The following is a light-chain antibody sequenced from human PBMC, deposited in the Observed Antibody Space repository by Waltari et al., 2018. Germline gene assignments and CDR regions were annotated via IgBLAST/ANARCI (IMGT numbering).Light chain of an antibody. V-gene: IGKV1-33*01. Sequence: DVQMTQSPSSLSASVGDRITITCQATRDIDTYLNWYQHKPGKAPKLLIYDADTLQRGVPSRFSGRGSGTQFSFTINNLQPDDFATYYCQQCSTLPFTFGGGT. CDR1: RDIDTY. CDR2: DAD. CDR3: QQCSTLPFT. J-gene: IGKJ4*01.